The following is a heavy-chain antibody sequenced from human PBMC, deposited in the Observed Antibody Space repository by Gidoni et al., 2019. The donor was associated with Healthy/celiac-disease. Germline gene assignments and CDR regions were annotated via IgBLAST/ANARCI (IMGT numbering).Heavy chain of an antibody. V-gene: IGHV3-23*01. CDR1: GFTFSSYA. Sequence: EVQLLESGGGLVQPGGSLRLSCAAAGFTFSSYALSWVRQDPGKGLEWVSAISGSGGSTYYADSVKGRFTISRDNSKNTLYLQMNSLRAEDTAVYYCAKDPGDLCSGGSCYLNWFDPWGQGTLVTVSS. D-gene: IGHD2-15*01. J-gene: IGHJ5*02. CDR3: AKDPGDLCSGGSCYLNWFDP. CDR2: ISGSGGST.